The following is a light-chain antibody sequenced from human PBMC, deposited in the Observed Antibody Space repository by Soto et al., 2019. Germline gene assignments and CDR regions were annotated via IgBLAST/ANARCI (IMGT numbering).Light chain of an antibody. CDR2: GAA. J-gene: IGKJ1*01. V-gene: IGKV3-20*01. CDR3: QQYGASPT. Sequence: ETVLTQSPGTLSLSPGETATLSCRASQSVISFYLAWYQQKPGQAPRLLIYGAASRATGIPDRFSGSGSGTDFSLTISRLEPEGFAVYYCQQYGASPTFGQGTKVDIK. CDR1: QSVISFY.